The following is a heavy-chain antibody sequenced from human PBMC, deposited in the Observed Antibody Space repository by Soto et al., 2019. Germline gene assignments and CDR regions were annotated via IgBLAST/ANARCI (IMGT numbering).Heavy chain of an antibody. CDR2: ISSSSFSI. CDR3: ARNESSNIYGMDV. Sequence: GGSLRLSCAASGFTFSSYSMNWVRQAPGKGLEWVSSISSSSFSINYADSVKGRFSISRDNAQNSLHLQMDNLRAEDTAVYYCARNESSNIYGMDVWGQGTTVTVSS. D-gene: IGHD6-6*01. J-gene: IGHJ6*02. V-gene: IGHV3-21*01. CDR1: GFTFSSYS.